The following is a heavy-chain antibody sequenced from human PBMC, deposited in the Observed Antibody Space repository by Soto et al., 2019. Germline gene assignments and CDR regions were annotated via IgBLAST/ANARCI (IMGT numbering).Heavy chain of an antibody. CDR2: INHSGST. CDR1: GRSFSAYY. V-gene: IGHV4-34*01. J-gene: IGHJ4*02. Sequence: KPSETLSPTSALYGRSFSAYYSTWIRQPPGTGLEWIGEINHSGSTNYNPSLKSRVTISVDTSKNQFSLKLTSVTAADTAVYYCARDKITGLFDYWGQGTLVTVSS. D-gene: IGHD2-8*02. CDR3: ARDKITGLFDY.